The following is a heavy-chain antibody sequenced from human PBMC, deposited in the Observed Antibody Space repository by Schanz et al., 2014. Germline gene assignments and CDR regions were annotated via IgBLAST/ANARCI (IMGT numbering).Heavy chain of an antibody. CDR1: GFTFSTYW. J-gene: IGHJ4*02. D-gene: IGHD2-21*01. V-gene: IGHV3-74*01. CDR3: AKDSVLVATGHDYFDY. CDR2: INSDGTTT. Sequence: VQLVESGGGLVQPGGSLRLSCAASGFTFSTYWMHWVRQAPGKGLVWVSHINSDGTTTTYADSVKGRFTISRDNSKNTLYLQMNSLRAEDTAIYYCAKDSVLVATGHDYFDYWGQGTLVTVSS.